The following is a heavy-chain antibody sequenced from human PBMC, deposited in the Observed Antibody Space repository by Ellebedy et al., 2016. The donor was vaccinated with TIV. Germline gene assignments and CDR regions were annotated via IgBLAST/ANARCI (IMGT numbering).Heavy chain of an antibody. CDR3: ARDGPLFGDYPDY. CDR1: GFTFSSYW. CDR2: VNSDGRST. J-gene: IGHJ4*02. V-gene: IGHV3-74*01. Sequence: HTGGSLRLSXAASGFTFSSYWMHWVRQAPGEGLVWVSRVNSDGRSTRYADSVEGRFTISRDNAKNTLFLQMNSLRAEDTALYYCARDGPLFGDYPDYWGQGTLVTVSS. D-gene: IGHD4-17*01.